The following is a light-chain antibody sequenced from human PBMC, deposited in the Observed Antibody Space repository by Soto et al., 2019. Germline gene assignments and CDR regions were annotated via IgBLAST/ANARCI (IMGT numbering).Light chain of an antibody. CDR3: ATWDDSLSGWV. CDR1: GSNIGNNY. CDR2: RND. J-gene: IGLJ3*02. V-gene: IGLV1-47*01. Sequence: QSVLTQPPSTSGTPGQSVTISCSESGSNIGNNYVYWYQKLPGTAPKLLISRNDQRPSGVPDRFSGSKSGTSASLAISGLRSEDEADYYCATWDDSLSGWVFGGGTKLTVL.